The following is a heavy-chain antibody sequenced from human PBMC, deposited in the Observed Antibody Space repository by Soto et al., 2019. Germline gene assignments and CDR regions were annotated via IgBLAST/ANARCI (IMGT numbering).Heavy chain of an antibody. J-gene: IGHJ4*02. CDR3: VKDYYDTLAGYYGPDY. Sequence: PGGSLRLSCAASGFTFSNYGMHWVRQAPGKGLEWVTVISYDGNNKYYADSVKGRFTISRDNSKNTLYLQLNSLRPEDTVVYYCVKDYYDTLAGYYGPDYWGQGTLVTVSS. D-gene: IGHD3-9*01. CDR1: GFTFSNYG. CDR2: ISYDGNNK. V-gene: IGHV3-30*18.